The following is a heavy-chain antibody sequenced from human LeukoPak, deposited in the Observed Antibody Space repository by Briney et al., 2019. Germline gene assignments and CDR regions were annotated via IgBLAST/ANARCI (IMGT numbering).Heavy chain of an antibody. Sequence: AETLSLTCTVSGASISSYYWSWIRQPRGKGLEWIGYIYYSGSANYNPSLKSRVTISVDPSKNQFSLKLSSVTAADTAVYYCARDRGSSGSNIDYWGQGTLVTVSS. V-gene: IGHV4-59*01. CDR1: GASISSYY. CDR2: IYYSGSA. CDR3: ARDRGSSGSNIDY. J-gene: IGHJ4*02. D-gene: IGHD3-22*01.